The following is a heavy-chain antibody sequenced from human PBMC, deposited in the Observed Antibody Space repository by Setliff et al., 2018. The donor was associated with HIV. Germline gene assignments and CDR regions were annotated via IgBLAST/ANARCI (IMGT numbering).Heavy chain of an antibody. CDR2: INANSGSP. J-gene: IGHJ5*02. D-gene: IGHD4-17*01. Sequence: ASVKVSCKASGSTFSNSALYWVRQAPGQGLEWMGWINANSGSPTYAQAFTGRFLFSVDTVVATAYLQINNLKTEDTAVYFCARGLYGDYGGDLNWLDPWGHGTRVTVSS. CDR1: GSTFSNSA. CDR3: ARGLYGDYGGDLNWLDP. V-gene: IGHV7-4-1*02.